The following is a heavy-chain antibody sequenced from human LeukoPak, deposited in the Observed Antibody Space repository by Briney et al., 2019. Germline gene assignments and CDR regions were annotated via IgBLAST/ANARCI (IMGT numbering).Heavy chain of an antibody. CDR1: GYTFTSYD. D-gene: IGHD2-2*01. V-gene: IGHV1-69*13. CDR2: IIPIFGTA. Sequence: ASVKVSCKASGYTFTSYDINWVRQAPGQGLEWMGGIIPIFGTANYAQKFQGRVTITADESTSTAYMELSSLRSEDTAMYYCAREWDIVVLPAPLNNWFDPWGQGTLVTVSS. CDR3: AREWDIVVLPAPLNNWFDP. J-gene: IGHJ5*02.